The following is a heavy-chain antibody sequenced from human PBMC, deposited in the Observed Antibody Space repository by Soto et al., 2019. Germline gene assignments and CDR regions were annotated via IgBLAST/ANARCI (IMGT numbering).Heavy chain of an antibody. V-gene: IGHV4-59*01. D-gene: IGHD3-3*01. Sequence: SETLSLTCTVSVGSISSYYWSWIRQPPGKGLEWIGYIYYSGSTNYNPSLKSRVTISVDTSKNQFSLKLSSVTAADTAVYYCARDNRRYDFWSGYYTPYYYYGMDVWGQGTTVTVSS. J-gene: IGHJ6*02. CDR2: IYYSGST. CDR1: VGSISSYY. CDR3: ARDNRRYDFWSGYYTPYYYYGMDV.